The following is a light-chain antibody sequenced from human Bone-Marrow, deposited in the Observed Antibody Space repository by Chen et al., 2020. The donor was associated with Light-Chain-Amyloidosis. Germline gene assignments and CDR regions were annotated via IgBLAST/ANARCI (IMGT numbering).Light chain of an antibody. CDR1: HIGSTS. Sequence: SYVLTQPSSVSVAPGQTATIACGGNHIGSTSVHWYQQTQGQAPLLVVYDDSDRPSGISERLAGCNSGNTATLTISRVEDGDEADYYCQVWDRSSDRPVFGGGTKLTVL. CDR3: QVWDRSSDRPV. J-gene: IGLJ3*02. V-gene: IGLV3-21*02. CDR2: DDS.